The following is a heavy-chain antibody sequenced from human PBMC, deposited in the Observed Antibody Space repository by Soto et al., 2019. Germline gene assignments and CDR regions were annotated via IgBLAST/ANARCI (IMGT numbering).Heavy chain of an antibody. V-gene: IGHV4-39*01. J-gene: IGHJ6*02. Sequence: PSETLSLTCTVSGGSISSGNYYWSWIRQPPGKGLEWIGFISYSENTYYNPSLLSRVTISVDTSKNEFSLRLSSVTAADTAVYYCARLNGYCISTNCHGYYGMDVWGQGTTVTVSS. D-gene: IGHD2-2*03. CDR3: ARLNGYCISTNCHGYYGMDV. CDR1: GGSISSGNYY. CDR2: ISYSENT.